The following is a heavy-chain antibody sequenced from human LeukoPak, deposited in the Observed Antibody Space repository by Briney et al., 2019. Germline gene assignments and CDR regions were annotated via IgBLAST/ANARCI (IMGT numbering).Heavy chain of an antibody. D-gene: IGHD2-2*01. CDR1: GYSFTAYY. CDR3: ARAKSQDCSIVNCQEWFDP. Sequence: ASVKVSCKASGYSFTAYYINWVRQAPGQGPEWMWGLNPNSGGTNYAQKFQGRVTMTRDTSISTAYMEVSRLRSDDTAVYYCARAKSQDCSIVNCQEWFDPWGQGTLVTVSS. V-gene: IGHV1-2*02. CDR2: LNPNSGGT. J-gene: IGHJ5*02.